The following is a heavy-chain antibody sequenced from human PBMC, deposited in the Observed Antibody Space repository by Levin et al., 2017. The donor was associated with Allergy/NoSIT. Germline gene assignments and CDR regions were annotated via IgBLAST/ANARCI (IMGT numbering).Heavy chain of an antibody. CDR3: SSAPGFTDY. Sequence: GGSLRLSCTISGFGVTNTFMSWVRQAPGKGLEWVSVIHREGGTNYADSVKSRFTISRDSSENTLYLQINSLRAEDTAVYYCSSAPGFTDYWGQGTLVTVSS. J-gene: IGHJ4*02. CDR2: IHREGGT. CDR1: GFGVTNTF. V-gene: IGHV3-66*01.